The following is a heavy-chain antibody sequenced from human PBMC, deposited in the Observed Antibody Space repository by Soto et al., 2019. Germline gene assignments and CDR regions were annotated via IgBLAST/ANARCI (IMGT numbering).Heavy chain of an antibody. CDR1: GFTFSSYA. J-gene: IGHJ4*02. CDR3: AKTHRTYYDILTGPKSHYYFDY. D-gene: IGHD3-9*01. V-gene: IGHV3-23*01. Sequence: GSLRLSCAASGFTFSSYAMSWVRQAPGKGLEWVSAISGSGGSTYYADSVKGRFTISRDNSKNTLYLQMNSLRAEDTAVYYCAKTHRTYYDILTGPKSHYYFDYWGQGTLVTVSS. CDR2: ISGSGGST.